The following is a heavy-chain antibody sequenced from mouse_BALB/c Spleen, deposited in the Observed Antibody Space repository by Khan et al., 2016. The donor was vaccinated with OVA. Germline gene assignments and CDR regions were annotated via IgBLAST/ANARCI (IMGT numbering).Heavy chain of an antibody. D-gene: IGHD1-1*01. CDR3: SRYLSYYGRGYFDV. V-gene: IGHV3-2*02. Sequence: EVKLEVSGPGLVKPSQSLSLTCTVTGYSITSDYAWNWIRQFPGNKLEWMGYISYSNSTNYNPSLKSRISITRDTSKNQFFLQLNSVTTEDTATYYCSRYLSYYGRGYFDVWGAGTTVTVSS. J-gene: IGHJ1*01. CDR2: ISYSNST. CDR1: GYSITSDYA.